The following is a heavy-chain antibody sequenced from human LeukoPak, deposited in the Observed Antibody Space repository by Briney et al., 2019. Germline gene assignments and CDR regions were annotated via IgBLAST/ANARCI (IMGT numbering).Heavy chain of an antibody. D-gene: IGHD5-12*01. CDR3: ANPQSRGYDYLDY. CDR2: ISIDGSEK. Sequence: GGSLRLSCSASGFTFSSYAMSWVRQAPGKGLEWGAVISIDGSEKYYADSVKGRFTISRDNSKNTLYLQMNSLRGDDTAVYYCANPQSRGYDYLDYWGQGTLVTVSS. CDR1: GFTFSSYA. J-gene: IGHJ4*02. V-gene: IGHV3-30*18.